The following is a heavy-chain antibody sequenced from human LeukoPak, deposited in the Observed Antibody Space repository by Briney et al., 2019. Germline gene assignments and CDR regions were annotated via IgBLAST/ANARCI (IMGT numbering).Heavy chain of an antibody. D-gene: IGHD5-18*01. CDR3: AKGLSRYSYGFGFDY. J-gene: IGHJ4*02. V-gene: IGHV3-30*02. CDR1: GFTFSSYG. CDR2: IRYDGSDK. Sequence: GGSLRLSCAASGFTFSSYGMHWVRQAPGKGLDWVAFIRYDGSDKYYADSVKGRFTISRDNSKNTLYLQMNSLRAEDTAVYYCAKGLSRYSYGFGFDYWGQGTLVTVSS.